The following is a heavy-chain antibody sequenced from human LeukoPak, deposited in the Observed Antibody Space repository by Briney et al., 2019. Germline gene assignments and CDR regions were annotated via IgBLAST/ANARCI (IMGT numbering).Heavy chain of an antibody. CDR1: GFTFSIYS. J-gene: IGHJ3*01. Sequence: GGSLRLSCAASGFTFSIYSMNWVRQAPGNGLEWVSSVSGGGRHKFYPDSVKGSFNISRDNTKNTLYLQLGSLTAVDTAVYYCAKVRFGTEWYSSDAFALWGQGTLVTVAS. CDR3: AKVRFGTEWYSSDAFAL. V-gene: IGHV3-21*04. D-gene: IGHD2/OR15-2a*01. CDR2: VSGGGRHK.